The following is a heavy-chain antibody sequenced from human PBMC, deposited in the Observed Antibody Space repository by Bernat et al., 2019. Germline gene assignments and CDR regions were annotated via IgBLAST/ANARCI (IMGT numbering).Heavy chain of an antibody. V-gene: IGHV3-30*03. CDR1: GFTFSSYG. D-gene: IGHD3-22*01. CDR3: ATRGLNSSGYDQEPYYFDY. Sequence: QVQLVESGGGVVQPGRSLRLSCAASGFTFSSYGMHWVRQAPGKGLEWVAVISYDGSNKYYADSVKGRFTISRDNSKNTLYLQMNSLRAEDTAVYYCATRGLNSSGYDQEPYYFDYWGQGTLVTVSP. J-gene: IGHJ4*02. CDR2: ISYDGSNK.